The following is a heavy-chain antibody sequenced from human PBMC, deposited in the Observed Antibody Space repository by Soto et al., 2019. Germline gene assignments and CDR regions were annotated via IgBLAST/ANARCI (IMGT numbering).Heavy chain of an antibody. CDR1: GGTFSSYA. CDR3: ARDRGRYCSGGSCYRLPLDY. CDR2: IIPIFGTA. V-gene: IGHV1-69*01. J-gene: IGHJ4*02. D-gene: IGHD2-15*01. Sequence: QVQLVQSGAEVKKPGSSVKVSCKASGGTFSSYAISWVRQAPGQGLEWMGGIIPIFGTANYAQKFQGRVTITADESASTAYMERSSLRSEDTAVYYCARDRGRYCSGGSCYRLPLDYWGQGTLVTVSS.